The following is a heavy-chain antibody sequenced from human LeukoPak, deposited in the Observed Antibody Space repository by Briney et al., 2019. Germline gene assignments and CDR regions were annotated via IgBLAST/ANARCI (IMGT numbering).Heavy chain of an antibody. J-gene: IGHJ3*02. V-gene: IGHV4-34*01. D-gene: IGHD3-10*01. CDR2: INHSGST. CDR3: ARGFTRPKYYYGSGHAFDI. Sequence: SETLSLTCAVYGGSFSGYYWSWIRQPPGKGLEWIGEINHSGSTNYNPSLKSRVTISVDTSKNQFSLKLSSVTAADTAVYYCARGFTRPKYYYGSGHAFDIWGQGTMATVSS. CDR1: GGSFSGYY.